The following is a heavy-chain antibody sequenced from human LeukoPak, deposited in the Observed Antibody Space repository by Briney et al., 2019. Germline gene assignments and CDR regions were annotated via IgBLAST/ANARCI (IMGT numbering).Heavy chain of an antibody. D-gene: IGHD2-21*02. CDR3: AKVDDCVDS. CDR1: GFTFSSYA. J-gene: IGHJ4*02. Sequence: VGSLRLSCAASGFTFSSYAMSWVRQAPGKGLEWVSTFSGSGGNTYYADSVKGRFTISRDNSKNTLYLQMNSLRAEDTAVYYCAKVDDCVDSWGQGTLVTVSS. CDR2: FSGSGGNT. V-gene: IGHV3-23*01.